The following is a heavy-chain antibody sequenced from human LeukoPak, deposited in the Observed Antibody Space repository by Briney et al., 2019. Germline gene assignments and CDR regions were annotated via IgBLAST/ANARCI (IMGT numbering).Heavy chain of an antibody. CDR2: IYSGGST. V-gene: IGHV3-53*01. D-gene: IGHD4-23*01. J-gene: IGHJ6*02. Sequence: GGSLRLSCAASGFTISSNYMTWVRQAPGKGLEWVAVIYSGGSTYYADSVKGRFTISRDNSKNTLYLQMNSLRAEGTAVYYCARDFRAGKGPPYYYYYGMDVWGQGTTVTVSS. CDR3: ARDFRAGKGPPYYYYYGMDV. CDR1: GFTISSNY.